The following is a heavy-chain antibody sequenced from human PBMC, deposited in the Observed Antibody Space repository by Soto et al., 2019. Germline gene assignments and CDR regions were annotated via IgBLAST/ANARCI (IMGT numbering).Heavy chain of an antibody. D-gene: IGHD1-26*01. V-gene: IGHV3-23*01. J-gene: IGHJ4*02. CDR2: ISGSGGST. CDR3: ALRKTGSYFDY. Sequence: GGSLILSCAASVFTFSSYGMHWVRQAPGKGLEWVSGISGSGGSTYYTDSVKGRFTISRDNSKHTLYLQMNSLRAEDTAVYYCALRKTGSYFDYWGQGTLVTVSS. CDR1: VFTFSSYG.